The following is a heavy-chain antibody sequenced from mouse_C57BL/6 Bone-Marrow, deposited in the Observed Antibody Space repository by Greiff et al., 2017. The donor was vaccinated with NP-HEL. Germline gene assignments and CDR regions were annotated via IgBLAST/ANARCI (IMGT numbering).Heavy chain of an antibody. Sequence: EVQLQQSGPVLVKPGASVKMSCKASGYTFTDYYMNWVKQSHGKSLEWIGVINPYNGGTSYNQKFKGKATLTVDKSSSAAYMELNSLTSEDSAVYYCARSLLGPHYYWGQGTTLTVSS. CDR2: INPYNGGT. V-gene: IGHV1-19*01. J-gene: IGHJ2*01. CDR3: ARSLLGPHYY. CDR1: GYTFTDYY. D-gene: IGHD4-1*01.